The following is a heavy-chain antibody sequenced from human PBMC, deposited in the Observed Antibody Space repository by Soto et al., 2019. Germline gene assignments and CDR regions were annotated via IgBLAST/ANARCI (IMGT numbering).Heavy chain of an antibody. J-gene: IGHJ6*02. Sequence: VQLVESGGGVVQPGRSLRLSCAASGFTFSSYAMHWVRQAPGKGLEWVAVISYDGSNKYYADSVKGRFTISRDNSKNTLYLQMNSLRAEDTAVYYCARDRPGGSWYYYYYGMDVWGQGTTVTVSS. CDR1: GFTFSSYA. V-gene: IGHV3-30-3*01. D-gene: IGHD3-16*01. CDR2: ISYDGSNK. CDR3: ARDRPGGSWYYYYYGMDV.